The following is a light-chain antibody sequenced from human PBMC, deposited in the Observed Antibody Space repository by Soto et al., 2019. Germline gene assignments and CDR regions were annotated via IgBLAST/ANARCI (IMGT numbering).Light chain of an antibody. CDR1: QSVSSSY. Sequence: EMVLTQSPGTLSLSPGERATLSCRASQSVSSSYLAWYQQKPGQAHRLLIYGASSRATGIPDRFSGSGSGTDFTLTITRLEPEDFAVYYCQQYGTSPFGGGTKVEIK. J-gene: IGKJ4*02. CDR2: GAS. CDR3: QQYGTSP. V-gene: IGKV3-20*01.